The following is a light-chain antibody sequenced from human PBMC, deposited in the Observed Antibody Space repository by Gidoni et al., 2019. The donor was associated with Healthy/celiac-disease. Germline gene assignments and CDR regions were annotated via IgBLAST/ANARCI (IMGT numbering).Light chain of an antibody. CDR3: QSYDSSLSGYV. CDR1: SSNIGAGYD. J-gene: IGLJ1*01. CDR2: GNS. Sequence: HSLLTPPPSVSGAPGQRATISCTGSSSNIGAGYDVHWYQQLPGTAPKLLIYGNSNRPSGVPDRFSGSKSGTSASLAITGLQAEDEADYYCQSYDSSLSGYVFGTGTKVTVL. V-gene: IGLV1-40*01.